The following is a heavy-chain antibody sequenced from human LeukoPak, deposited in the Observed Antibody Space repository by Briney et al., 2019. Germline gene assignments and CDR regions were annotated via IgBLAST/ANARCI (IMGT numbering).Heavy chain of an antibody. Sequence: PGGSLRLSCAASGFTFSSYEMNWVRQAPGKGLEWVSYISSSGSTIYYADSVKGRFTISRDNAKNSLHLQMNSLRAEDTAVYYCAKEWGFGYYDYVWGSYRPIANDYWGQGTLVTVSS. CDR1: GFTFSSYE. V-gene: IGHV3-48*03. CDR2: ISSSGSTI. CDR3: AKEWGFGYYDYVWGSYRPIANDY. J-gene: IGHJ4*02. D-gene: IGHD3-16*02.